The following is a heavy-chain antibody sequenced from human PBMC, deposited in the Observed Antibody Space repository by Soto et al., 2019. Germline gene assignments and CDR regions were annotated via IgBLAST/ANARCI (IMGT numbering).Heavy chain of an antibody. CDR1: GFSLSTSGVG. J-gene: IGHJ5*02. D-gene: IGHD3-9*01. CDR3: AHRRKRLRYFDWDWFDP. CDR2: IYWDDDK. V-gene: IGHV2-5*02. Sequence: QITLKESGPTLVKPTQTLTLTCTFSGFSLSTSGVGVGWIRQPPGKALEWLALIYWDDDKRYSPSLKSRLTITKDTSKNQVVLTMTNMDPVDTATYYCAHRRKRLRYFDWDWFDPWGQGTLVTVSS.